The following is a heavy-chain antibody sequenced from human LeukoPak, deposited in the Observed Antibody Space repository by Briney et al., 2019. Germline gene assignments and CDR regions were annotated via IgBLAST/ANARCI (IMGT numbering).Heavy chain of an antibody. D-gene: IGHD3-22*01. J-gene: IGHJ4*02. V-gene: IGHV1-2*02. CDR3: AREPYDSSGYSLDY. Sequence: ASVKVSCKASGYTFTGYYMHWVRQAPGQGLEWMGWINPNSGGTNYAQKFQGRVTMTRDTSISTAYMELSRLRSDDTAVYYCAREPYDSSGYSLDYWGQGTLVTVSS. CDR1: GYTFTGYY. CDR2: INPNSGGT.